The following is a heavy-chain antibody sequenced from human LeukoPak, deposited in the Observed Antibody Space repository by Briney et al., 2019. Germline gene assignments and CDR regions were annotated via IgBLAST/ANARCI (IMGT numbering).Heavy chain of an antibody. V-gene: IGHV3-48*03. Sequence: PGGSLRLSCAASGFIFRSYEMNWVRQAPGKGLEWVSYISSSGSTIYYADSVKGRFTLSRDNAKNSLYLQMNSLRAEDTAVYYCARDRSMATRLWTPTDYWGQGTLVTVSS. D-gene: IGHD6-6*01. CDR1: GFIFRSYE. J-gene: IGHJ4*02. CDR3: ARDRSMATRLWTPTDY. CDR2: ISSSGSTI.